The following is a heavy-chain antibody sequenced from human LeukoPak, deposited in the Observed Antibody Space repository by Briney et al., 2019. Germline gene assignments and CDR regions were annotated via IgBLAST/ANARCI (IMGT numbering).Heavy chain of an antibody. J-gene: IGHJ6*02. D-gene: IGHD2-15*01. V-gene: IGHV7-4-1*02. CDR3: ARALLHFYYYYGMDV. Sequence: GASVKVSCKASGYTFTSYAMNWVRQAPGQGLEWMGWINTNTGNPTYAQGFTGRSVFSLDTSVSTAYLQISSLKAEDTAVYYCARALLHFYYYYGMDVWGQGTTVTVSS. CDR1: GYTFTSYA. CDR2: INTNTGNP.